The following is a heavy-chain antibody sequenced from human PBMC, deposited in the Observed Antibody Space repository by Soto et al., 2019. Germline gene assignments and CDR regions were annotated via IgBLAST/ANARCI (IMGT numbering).Heavy chain of an antibody. CDR3: TTDLPQTYYYDSSGYYPVSYYYYGMDV. J-gene: IGHJ6*02. Sequence: GGSLRLSCAASGFTFSSYGMHWVRQAPGKGLEWVGRIKSKTDGGTTDYAAPVKGRFTISRDDSKNTLYLQMNSLKTEDTAVYYCTTDLPQTYYYDSSGYYPVSYYYYGMDVWGQGTTVTVS. CDR2: IKSKTDGGTT. D-gene: IGHD3-22*01. V-gene: IGHV3-15*01. CDR1: GFTFSSYG.